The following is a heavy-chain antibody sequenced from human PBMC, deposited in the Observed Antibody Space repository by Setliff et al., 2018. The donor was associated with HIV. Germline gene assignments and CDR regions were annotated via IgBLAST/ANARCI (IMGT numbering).Heavy chain of an antibody. V-gene: IGHV3-21*01. Sequence: LGLSCAASGFRFSGYTMNWVRQAPGKGLEWVASISSTSTYVYYADSVKGRFTISRDNAKNSLDLQMNSLRGEDTAIYYCVRLHGGDWGLGTLVTVSS. CDR3: VRLHGGD. J-gene: IGHJ4*02. CDR1: GFRFSGYT. D-gene: IGHD3-16*01. CDR2: ISSTSTYV.